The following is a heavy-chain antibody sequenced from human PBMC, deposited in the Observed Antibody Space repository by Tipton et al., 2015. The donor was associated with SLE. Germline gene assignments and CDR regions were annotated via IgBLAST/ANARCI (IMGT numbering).Heavy chain of an antibody. CDR1: GFTFDDYT. CDR2: ISWDGGST. V-gene: IGHV3-43*01. J-gene: IGHJ4*02. CDR3: AKAYPGGGDCSYFDY. Sequence: SLRLSCAVSGFTFDDYTMHWVRQAPGMGLEWVSLISWDGGSTYYADSVKGRFTITRDYSKTSLYLQMNSLRTEDTALYYCAKAYPGGGDCSYFDYWGQGTLVTVSS. D-gene: IGHD2-21*01.